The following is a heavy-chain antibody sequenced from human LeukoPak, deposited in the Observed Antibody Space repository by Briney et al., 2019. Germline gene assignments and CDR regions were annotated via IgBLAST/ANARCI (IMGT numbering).Heavy chain of an antibody. Sequence: GGSLRRSCAASDVTLSTFTMHWVRQAPGKGLEWVSSISSSSRTINYADSVQGRFTVSRDNANNSMYFQMNELRREDTAVYYCAKGSPRGGLDSWGQGTLVTVSS. J-gene: IGHJ4*02. D-gene: IGHD3-16*01. CDR3: AKGSPRGGLDS. CDR2: ISSSSRTI. CDR1: DVTLSTFT. V-gene: IGHV3-48*01.